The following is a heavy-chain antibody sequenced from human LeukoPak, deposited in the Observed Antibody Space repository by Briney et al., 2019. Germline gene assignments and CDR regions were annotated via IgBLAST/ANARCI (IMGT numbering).Heavy chain of an antibody. CDR3: AGVELDYWYVDL. J-gene: IGHJ2*01. CDR1: GGSISSGSYY. CDR2: IYTSGST. Sequence: KPSETLSLTCTVSGGSISSGSYYWSWLRHPAGKGLEWIGRIYTSGSTNYNPSLKSRVTISVDTSKNQFSLKLSAVTAADTAVYYCAGVELDYWYVDLWGRGTLVTVSS. D-gene: IGHD1-7*01. V-gene: IGHV4-61*02.